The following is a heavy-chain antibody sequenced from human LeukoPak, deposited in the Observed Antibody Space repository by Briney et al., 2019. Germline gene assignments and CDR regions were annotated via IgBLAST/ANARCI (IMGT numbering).Heavy chain of an antibody. CDR3: ARDLPPGDYTLAF. CDR1: GFTFSSYW. J-gene: IGHJ4*02. V-gene: IGHV3-7*01. Sequence: GGSLRLSCAASGFTFSSYWMSWVRQAPGKGLEWVANIRQDGNEKHYVASVKGRFTISRDNAKSALYLQMNSLRAEDTAVYYCARDLPPGDYTLAFWGQGTLATVSS. D-gene: IGHD4-17*01. CDR2: IRQDGNEK.